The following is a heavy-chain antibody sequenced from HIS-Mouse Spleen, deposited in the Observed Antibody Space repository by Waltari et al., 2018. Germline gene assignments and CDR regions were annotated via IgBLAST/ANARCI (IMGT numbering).Heavy chain of an antibody. D-gene: IGHD4-4*01. CDR2: IKPNSGNT. J-gene: IGHJ4*02. V-gene: IGHV1-8*01. Sequence: QVQLVQSGAEVKKPGASVKVSCKASGYTFTSYDINWVRQATGQGLEGRGWIKPNSGNTGYEQKFQGRVTMTRNTSISTAYMELSSLRSEDTAVYYCARGHDYSNYFDYWGQGTLVTVSS. CDR1: GYTFTSYD. CDR3: ARGHDYSNYFDY.